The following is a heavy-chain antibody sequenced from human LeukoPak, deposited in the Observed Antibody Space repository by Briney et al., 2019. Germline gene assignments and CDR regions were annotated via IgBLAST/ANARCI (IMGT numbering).Heavy chain of an antibody. CDR1: GYTFTSYG. V-gene: IGHV1-18*01. CDR2: ISAYNGNT. D-gene: IGHD3-22*01. CDR3: ARAPGLVSYYDSSGYYYSGDFDY. Sequence: ASVKVSCKVSGYTFTSYGISWVRQAPGQGLEWMGWISAYNGNTNYAQKLQGRVTMTTDTSTSTAYMELRSLRSEDTAVYYCARAPGLVSYYDSSGYYYSGDFDYWGQGTLVTVSS. J-gene: IGHJ4*02.